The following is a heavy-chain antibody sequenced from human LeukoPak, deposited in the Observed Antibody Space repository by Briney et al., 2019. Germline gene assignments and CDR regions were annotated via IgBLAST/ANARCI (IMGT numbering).Heavy chain of an antibody. CDR2: MNPNSGNT. CDR1: GGTFSNYA. Sequence: ASVKVSCKASGGTFSNYAINWVRQATGQGLEWMGWMNPNSGNTGYAQKFQGRVAMTRNTSITTAYMELSSLRSEDTAVYYCARGLGRTAMVTRGGVRFDYWGQGTLVTVSS. V-gene: IGHV1-8*02. J-gene: IGHJ4*02. D-gene: IGHD5-18*01. CDR3: ARGLGRTAMVTRGGVRFDY.